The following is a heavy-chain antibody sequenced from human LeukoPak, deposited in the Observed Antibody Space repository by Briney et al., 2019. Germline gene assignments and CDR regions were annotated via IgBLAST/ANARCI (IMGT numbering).Heavy chain of an antibody. CDR1: GSTFSSYA. D-gene: IGHD3-22*01. Sequence: GGSLKLSCAASGSTFSSYAMSWVRQAPGKGLEWVSAISGSGGSTYYADSVKGRFTISRDNSKNTLYLQMNSLRAEDTAVYYCAKNGPYYYDSSGYYYFDYWGQGTLVTVSS. J-gene: IGHJ4*02. CDR3: AKNGPYYYDSSGYYYFDY. V-gene: IGHV3-23*01. CDR2: ISGSGGST.